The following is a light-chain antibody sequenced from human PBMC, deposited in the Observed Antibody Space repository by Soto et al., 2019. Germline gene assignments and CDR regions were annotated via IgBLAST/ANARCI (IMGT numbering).Light chain of an antibody. V-gene: IGLV2-14*01. J-gene: IGLJ1*01. Sequence: QSVITQPASMYGPYRHSTTISSTGTSSDVGGYSDVSWYQQQPGKAPKLVISDVSNRPSGVSDRFSGSKSGNTASLTISGLQTEDEADYYCASYTASSTYVFGTGT. CDR2: DVS. CDR3: ASYTASSTYV. CDR1: SSDVGGYSD.